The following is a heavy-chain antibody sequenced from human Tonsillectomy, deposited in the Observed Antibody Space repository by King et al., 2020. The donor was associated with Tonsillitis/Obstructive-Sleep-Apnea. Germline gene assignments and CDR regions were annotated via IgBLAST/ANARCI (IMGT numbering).Heavy chain of an antibody. D-gene: IGHD3-22*01. J-gene: IGHJ4*02. Sequence: VQLVESGGGLVQPGGSLKLSCAASGFTFSDSAIHWVRQASGKGPEWVGRIRDKANTYATAYAAAVKGRFTISRDDSKNATYLQMNSLKTEDTAVYYASSPLYYYGSAYQTLDYWGQGTLVTVSS. CDR1: GFTFSDSA. V-gene: IGHV3-73*01. CDR2: IRDKANTYAT. CDR3: SSPLYYYGSAYQTLDY.